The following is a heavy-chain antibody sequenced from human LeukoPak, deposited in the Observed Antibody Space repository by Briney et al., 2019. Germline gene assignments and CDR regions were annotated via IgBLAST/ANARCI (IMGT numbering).Heavy chain of an antibody. D-gene: IGHD2-8*01. CDR2: IGGGGVDR. CDR3: VKDSIERNGVYDAFDV. CDR1: GFTFTDFA. J-gene: IGHJ3*01. V-gene: IGHV3-23*01. Sequence: GGSLRLSCVASGFTFTDFAMNWVRQVPGKGPEWVSHIGGGGVDREYEESVKGRFTVSRDNSRNSLYLQMNSLRDEDTAIYYCVKDSIERNGVYDAFDVWGQGTKVTVAS.